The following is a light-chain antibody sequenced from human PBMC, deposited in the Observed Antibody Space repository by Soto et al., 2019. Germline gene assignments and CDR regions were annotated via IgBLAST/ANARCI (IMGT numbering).Light chain of an antibody. CDR2: GAS. CDR1: QNVDSNY. Sequence: IVLTQSPGTLSLSPGERATLCCRTSQNVDSNYLAWYQQKPGQAPRIIIFGASGRATGIPDRFSGSGSGTDFTLTISRLEPEDFAVYYCQQYGSLSWTFGQGTKVDIK. V-gene: IGKV3-20*01. J-gene: IGKJ1*01. CDR3: QQYGSLSWT.